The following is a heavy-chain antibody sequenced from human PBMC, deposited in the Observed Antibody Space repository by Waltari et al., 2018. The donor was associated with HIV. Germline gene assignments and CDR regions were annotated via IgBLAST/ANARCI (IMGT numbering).Heavy chain of an antibody. CDR3: VREKGSSTGYYYGMDV. D-gene: IGHD2-2*01. CDR1: GFSFSGYG. J-gene: IGHJ6*02. Sequence: QVQLVESGGGIVQPGRSLRLSCAASGFSFSGYGMHWVRQAPGKGPEWMAVKWYDGSNRLYADSVKGRFTVSRDNSNNTLYLQMNSLRVDDTGIYYCVREKGSSTGYYYGMDVWGQGTTVAVSS. V-gene: IGHV3-33*01. CDR2: KWYDGSNR.